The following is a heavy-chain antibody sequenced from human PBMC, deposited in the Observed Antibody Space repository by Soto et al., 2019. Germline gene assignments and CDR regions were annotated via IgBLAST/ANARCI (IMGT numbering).Heavy chain of an antibody. CDR1: GFTFRNYA. Sequence: EVQLLESGGGLVQPGGSLRLSCAASGFTFRNYAMSWVRQAPGKGLAWVSTISGSGGSTFYADSVKGRFTISRDNSRNTLYLQMNSLRAEDTAIYFCARGDDILTGPVFDYWGQGTLVTVSS. CDR3: ARGDDILTGPVFDY. V-gene: IGHV3-23*01. D-gene: IGHD3-9*01. CDR2: ISGSGGST. J-gene: IGHJ4*02.